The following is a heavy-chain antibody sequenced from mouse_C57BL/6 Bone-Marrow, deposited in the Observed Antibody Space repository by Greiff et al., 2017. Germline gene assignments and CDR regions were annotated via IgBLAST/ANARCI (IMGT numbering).Heavy chain of an antibody. CDR3: ARDDYYGSSYPFAY. D-gene: IGHD1-1*01. CDR1: GFTFSDFY. Sequence: EVKLMESGGGLVQSGRSLRLSCATSGFTFSDFYMEWVRQAPGKGLEWIAASRNKANDYTTEYSASVKGRFIVSRDTSQSILYLQMNALRAEDTAIYYCARDDYYGSSYPFAYWGQGTLVTVSA. V-gene: IGHV7-1*01. CDR2: SRNKANDYTT. J-gene: IGHJ3*01.